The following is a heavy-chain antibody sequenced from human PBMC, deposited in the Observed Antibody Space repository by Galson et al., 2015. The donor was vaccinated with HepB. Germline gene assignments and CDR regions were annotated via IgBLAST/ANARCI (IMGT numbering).Heavy chain of an antibody. J-gene: IGHJ3*02. CDR3: ARDYGSGYDAFDI. D-gene: IGHD3-10*01. Sequence: SLRLSCAASGFTFSSYAMHWVRQAPGKGLEWVAVISDDGSNKYYADSVKGRFTISRDNSKNTLYLQMNSLRAEDTAVYYCARDYGSGYDAFDIWGQGTMVTVSS. CDR1: GFTFSSYA. CDR2: ISDDGSNK. V-gene: IGHV3-30*04.